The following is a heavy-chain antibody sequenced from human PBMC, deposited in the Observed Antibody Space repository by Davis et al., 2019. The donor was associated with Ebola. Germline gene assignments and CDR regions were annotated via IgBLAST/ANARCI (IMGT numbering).Heavy chain of an antibody. V-gene: IGHV3-74*01. CDR1: GFTFSSDW. D-gene: IGHD3-22*01. Sequence: GESLKISCAASGFTFSSDWMHWVRQAPGKGLVWVSRINSDGSSIGYADSVKGRFTISRDNAKNTLHLQMNSLRAEDTAVYYCARVGYYDSSGYFAYFQHWGQGTLVSVSS. CDR2: INSDGSSI. CDR3: ARVGYYDSSGYFAYFQH. J-gene: IGHJ1*01.